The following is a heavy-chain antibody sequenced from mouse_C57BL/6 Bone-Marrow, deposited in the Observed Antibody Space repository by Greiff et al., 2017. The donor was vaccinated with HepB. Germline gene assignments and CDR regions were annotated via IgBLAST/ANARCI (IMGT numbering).Heavy chain of an antibody. CDR1: GYTFTSYW. CDR2: IHPNSGST. CDR3: ARVDLTPWFAY. D-gene: IGHD4-1*01. J-gene: IGHJ3*01. V-gene: IGHV1-64*01. Sequence: VQLQQSGAELVKPGASVKLSCKASGYTFTSYWMHWVKQRPGQGLEWIGMIHPNSGSTNYNEKFKSKATLTVDKSSSTAYMQLSSLTSEDSAVYYCARVDLTPWFAYWGQGTLVTVSA.